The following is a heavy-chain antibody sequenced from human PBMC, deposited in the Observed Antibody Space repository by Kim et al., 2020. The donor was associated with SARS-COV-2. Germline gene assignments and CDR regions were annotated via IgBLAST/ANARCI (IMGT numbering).Heavy chain of an antibody. Sequence: SQTLSLTCDISGDSVSSNSANWDWIRQSPSRGLEWLGRTYYRSKWSSEYAASVKSRITIHADTSKNQISLQLNSVIPEDTAVYYCARGLSRHFDLWGRGTLLTVSS. D-gene: IGHD2-15*01. CDR1: GDSVSSNSAN. CDR3: ARGLSRHFDL. V-gene: IGHV6-1*01. CDR2: TYYRSKWSS. J-gene: IGHJ2*01.